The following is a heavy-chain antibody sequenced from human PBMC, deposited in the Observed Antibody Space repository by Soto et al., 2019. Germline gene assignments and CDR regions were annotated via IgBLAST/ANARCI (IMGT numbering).Heavy chain of an antibody. J-gene: IGHJ4*02. V-gene: IGHV3-30*18. Sequence: QVQLVESGGGVVQPGRSLRLSCAASGFTFSSYGMHWVRQAPGKGLEWVAVISYDGSNKYYADSVKGRFTISRDNSKNTLYLQMNSLRAEDTAVYYCAKDPTGDYTETVNWGQGTLVTVSS. D-gene: IGHD4-17*01. CDR2: ISYDGSNK. CDR1: GFTFSSYG. CDR3: AKDPTGDYTETVN.